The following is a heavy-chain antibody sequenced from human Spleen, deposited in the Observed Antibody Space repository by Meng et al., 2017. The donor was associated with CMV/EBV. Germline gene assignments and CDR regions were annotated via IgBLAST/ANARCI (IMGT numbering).Heavy chain of an antibody. D-gene: IGHD2-15*01. Sequence: FSLSVHYLYWVRQPPATGLGLVGLTSNKANSYTTDYAASAKGRFTILRDDSKNSVYLQMNSLKTEDTAVYYCARGYCGGGTCQTFDYWGQGTLVTVSS. V-gene: IGHV3-72*01. J-gene: IGHJ4*02. CDR1: FSLSVHY. CDR2: TSNKANSYTT. CDR3: ARGYCGGGTCQTFDY.